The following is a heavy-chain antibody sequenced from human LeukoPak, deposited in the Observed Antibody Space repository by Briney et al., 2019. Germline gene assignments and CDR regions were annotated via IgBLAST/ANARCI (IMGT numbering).Heavy chain of an antibody. J-gene: IGHJ5*02. CDR3: AREDYRGSNWFDP. V-gene: IGHV4-59*01. Sequence: SETLSLTCTVSGGSISSYYWSWIRQPPGKGLEWIGYIYYSGSTNYNPSLKSRVTISVDTSKNQFSLKLSSVTAADTAVYYCAREDYRGSNWFDPWGQGTPVTVSS. CDR1: GGSISSYY. CDR2: IYYSGST. D-gene: IGHD3-10*01.